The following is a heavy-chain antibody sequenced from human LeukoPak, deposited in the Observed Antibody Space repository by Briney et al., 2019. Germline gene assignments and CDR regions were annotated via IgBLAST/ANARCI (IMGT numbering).Heavy chain of an antibody. CDR3: ARDDPVPMSKLDP. J-gene: IGHJ5*02. CDR2: IWYDGTNR. Sequence: GRSLRLSCAASGFTFSRNGMHWVRQAPGKGPEWMAIIWYDGTNRYYADSVKGRFTISRDNSKNTLYLEMNSLRVEDTAVYYCARDDPVPMSKLDPWGQGTLVTVSS. CDR1: GFTFSRNG. V-gene: IGHV3-33*01.